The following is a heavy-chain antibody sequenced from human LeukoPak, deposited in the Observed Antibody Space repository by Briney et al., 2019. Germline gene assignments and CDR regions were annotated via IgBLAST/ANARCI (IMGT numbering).Heavy chain of an antibody. J-gene: IGHJ4*02. CDR3: VTRVKSTGDY. CDR2: IKTKADGETT. Sequence: NPGGSPRLSCEASGFTFSNVWMNWVRQAPGKGLEWIGRIKTKADGETTEYIAPVKGRFTISRDDSKNTVYLQMNSLKTEDTALYYCVTRVKSTGDYWGQGTLVTVSS. D-gene: IGHD1-1*01. CDR1: GFTFSNVW. V-gene: IGHV3-15*01.